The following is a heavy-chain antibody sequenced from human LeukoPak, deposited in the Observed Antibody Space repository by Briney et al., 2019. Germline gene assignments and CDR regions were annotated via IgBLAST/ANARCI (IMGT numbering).Heavy chain of an antibody. CDR2: IYTTGST. Sequence: SETLSLTCTVSGGSISSGSYYWSWIRQPAGKGLEWIGRIYTTGSTNYNPALKSRVTISVDTSKNHFSLKLSSVTAADTAVYYCARDPWFYYDSSGYFQAWGQGTLVTVSS. CDR3: ARDPWFYYDSSGYFQA. CDR1: GGSISSGSYY. V-gene: IGHV4-61*02. D-gene: IGHD3-22*01. J-gene: IGHJ4*02.